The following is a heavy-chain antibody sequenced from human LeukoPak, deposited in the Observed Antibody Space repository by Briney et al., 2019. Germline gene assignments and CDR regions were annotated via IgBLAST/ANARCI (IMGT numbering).Heavy chain of an antibody. J-gene: IGHJ5*02. CDR2: ISGSGGST. V-gene: IGHV3-23*01. Sequence: GGSLRLSCAASGFTFSSYAMSWVRQAPGKGLEWVSAISGSGGSTYYADPVKGRFTISRDNSKNTLYLQMNSLRAEDTAVYYCAKHGAAAGFYNWFDPWGQGTLVTVSS. CDR1: GFTFSSYA. D-gene: IGHD6-13*01. CDR3: AKHGAAAGFYNWFDP.